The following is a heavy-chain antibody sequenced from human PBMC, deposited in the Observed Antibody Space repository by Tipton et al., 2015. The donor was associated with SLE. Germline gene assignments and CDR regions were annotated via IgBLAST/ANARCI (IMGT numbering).Heavy chain of an antibody. CDR2: IRYDGSNK. V-gene: IGHV3-30*02. J-gene: IGHJ6*02. Sequence: PLRLSCAASGFTSSTYGIHWLRQAPGKGLEWVSFIRYDGSNKYDADSVKGRFSISRDNSKNTLYLQMNSLRAEDTAVYYCAKSRFPWGSRSYYGMDVWGQGATLPVSS. D-gene: IGHD3-16*01. CDR1: GFTSSTYG. CDR3: AKSRFPWGSRSYYGMDV.